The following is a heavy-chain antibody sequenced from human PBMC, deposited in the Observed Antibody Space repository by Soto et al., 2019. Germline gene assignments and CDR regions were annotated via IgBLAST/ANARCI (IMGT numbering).Heavy chain of an antibody. J-gene: IGHJ4*02. CDR2: ILYSGTT. Sequence: SETLSLTCTVSGGSISSGDYYWSWIRQPPGKGLEWIGYILYSGTTNYNPSLESRLTISVDTSKNQFSLKLTSVTAADTAVYYCARNGALDYWGRGALVTVSS. V-gene: IGHV4-30-4*01. CDR3: ARNGALDY. CDR1: GGSISSGDYY. D-gene: IGHD2-8*01.